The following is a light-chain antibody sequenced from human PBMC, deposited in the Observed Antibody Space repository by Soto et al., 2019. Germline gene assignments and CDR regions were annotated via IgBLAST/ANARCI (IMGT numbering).Light chain of an antibody. CDR1: QSIKIW. CDR2: DAS. Sequence: DIQMTQSPSTLSASVGERVTISCRSSQSIKIWLSWYQLRPGKAPKLLISDASNLMSGIPPRFSGSGSGTEFTLTISGLQPDDFASYYCQQHKSYPVTFGGGTKVDIK. V-gene: IGKV1-5*01. CDR3: QQHKSYPVT. J-gene: IGKJ4*01.